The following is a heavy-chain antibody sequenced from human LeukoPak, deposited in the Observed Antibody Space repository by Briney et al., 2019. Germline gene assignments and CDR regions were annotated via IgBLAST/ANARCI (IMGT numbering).Heavy chain of an antibody. CDR3: ARKNIDRGFDP. CDR1: GYTFTSYA. V-gene: IGHV1-8*01. D-gene: IGHD5-12*01. Sequence: ASVTVSCKASGYTFTSYAINWVRQAAGQGLEWMGWLSPNNANTGYAQKFQGRVTMTSNTSISTAYMELSSLRSEDTAVYYSARKNIDRGFDPWGQGTLVTVSS. J-gene: IGHJ5*02. CDR2: LSPNNANT.